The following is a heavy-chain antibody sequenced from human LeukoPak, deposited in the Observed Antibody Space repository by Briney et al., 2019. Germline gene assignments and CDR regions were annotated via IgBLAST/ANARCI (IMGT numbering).Heavy chain of an antibody. Sequence: QPGGSLRLSCAASGFTFSSYGMHWVRQAPGKGLEWVAFIRYDGSNKYYADSVKGRFTISRANPKNTLYLQMNSLRAEDTAVYYCAKEAASPPEDWFDPWGQGTLVTVSS. CDR3: AKEAASPPEDWFDP. CDR1: GFTFSSYG. J-gene: IGHJ5*02. CDR2: IRYDGSNK. D-gene: IGHD6-25*01. V-gene: IGHV3-30*02.